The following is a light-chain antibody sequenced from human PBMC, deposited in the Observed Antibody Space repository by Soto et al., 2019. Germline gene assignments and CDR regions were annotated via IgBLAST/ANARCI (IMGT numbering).Light chain of an antibody. V-gene: IGLV2-11*01. CDR2: DVS. Sequence: QSGRSHPRSVCWSPGHPVTIACTGTSSDVGGYKYVSWYQRHPGEAPKLLIYDVSERPSGVPDRFSGSKSGNTASLTISGLQAEDEADHFCCSFAGSHSVVFGGGTKVTAL. CDR1: SSDVGGYKY. CDR3: CSFAGSHSVV. J-gene: IGLJ2*01.